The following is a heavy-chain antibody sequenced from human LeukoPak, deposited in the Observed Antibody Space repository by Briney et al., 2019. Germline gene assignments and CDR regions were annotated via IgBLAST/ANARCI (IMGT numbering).Heavy chain of an antibody. CDR3: ARVLVATTDDY. D-gene: IGHD5-12*01. Sequence: GASVKVSCKASGYTFTSYGISWVRQAPGQGLEWMGWINPNSGGTNYAQKFQGRVTMTRDTSISTAYMELSRLRSDDTAVYYCARVLVATTDDYWGQGTLVTVSS. J-gene: IGHJ4*02. CDR2: INPNSGGT. V-gene: IGHV1-2*02. CDR1: GYTFTSYG.